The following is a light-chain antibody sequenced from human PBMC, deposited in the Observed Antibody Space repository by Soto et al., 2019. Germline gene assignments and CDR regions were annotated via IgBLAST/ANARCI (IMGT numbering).Light chain of an antibody. J-gene: IGKJ4*01. Sequence: DIELTQSPSSLSASAGERATITCRASQSIRMHLAWYQQIPGKAPKLLIYAASTLQSGVPERFSGSGSGTEFTLTISSLQAEDVATYYCLQLNRYPLTFGGGTKVEIK. V-gene: IGKV1-9*01. CDR1: QSIRMH. CDR2: AAS. CDR3: LQLNRYPLT.